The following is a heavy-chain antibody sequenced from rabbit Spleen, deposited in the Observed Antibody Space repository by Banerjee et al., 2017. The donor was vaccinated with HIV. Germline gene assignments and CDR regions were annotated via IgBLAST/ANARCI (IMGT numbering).Heavy chain of an antibody. V-gene: IGHV1S45*01. CDR2: INAATGKP. CDR3: ARDLVGVIGWNFCL. CDR1: GFSFSDRDV. D-gene: IGHD2-1*01. Sequence: QQQLVESGGGLVQPEGSLTLTCKASGFSFSDRDVMCWVRQAPGKGLEWIACINAATGKPVYATWAKGRFTISRTSSTTVTLRMTSLTAADRATYFCARDLVGVIGWNFCLWGQGTLVTVS. J-gene: IGHJ3*01.